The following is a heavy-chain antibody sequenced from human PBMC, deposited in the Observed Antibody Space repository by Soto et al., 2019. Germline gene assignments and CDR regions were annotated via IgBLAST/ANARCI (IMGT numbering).Heavy chain of an antibody. V-gene: IGHV3-30*18. CDR1: GFTSSSYG. CDR3: AKDLCSGGSCLDY. Sequence: PGGSLRLSCAASGFTSSSYGMHWVRQAPGKGLEWVAVISYDGSNKYYADSVKGRFTISRDNSKNTLYLQMNSLRAEDTAVYYCAKDLCSGGSCLDYWGQGTLVTVSS. D-gene: IGHD2-15*01. CDR2: ISYDGSNK. J-gene: IGHJ4*02.